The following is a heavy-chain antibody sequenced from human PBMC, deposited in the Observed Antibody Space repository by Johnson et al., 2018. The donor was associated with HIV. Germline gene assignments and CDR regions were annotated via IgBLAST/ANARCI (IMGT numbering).Heavy chain of an antibody. J-gene: IGHJ3*02. CDR3: AKSLPGYDAFDI. Sequence: VQLVESGGGLVQPGGSLRVSCAASGFTVSSNYMSWVRQAPGQGLEWVSVIYSGGGAYYTDSVKGRFTISRDNSKNTLYLQMNSLRAEDTAVYYCAKSLPGYDAFDIWGQGTMVTVSS. CDR2: IYSGGGA. D-gene: IGHD5-12*01. CDR1: GFTVSSNY. V-gene: IGHV3-66*01.